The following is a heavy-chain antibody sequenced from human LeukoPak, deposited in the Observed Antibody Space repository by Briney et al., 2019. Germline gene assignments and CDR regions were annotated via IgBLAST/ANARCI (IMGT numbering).Heavy chain of an antibody. V-gene: IGHV4-59*01. CDR2: ISYSGST. Sequence: SETLSLTCTVSGGSISSCYWSWIRQPPGKGLEWIGYISYSGSTNYNPSLKSRVTISVDTSKNQFSVKLTSVTAADTAVYFCARGRYYSDYWGQGTLVTVSS. J-gene: IGHJ4*02. CDR3: ARGRYYSDY. CDR1: GGSISSCY.